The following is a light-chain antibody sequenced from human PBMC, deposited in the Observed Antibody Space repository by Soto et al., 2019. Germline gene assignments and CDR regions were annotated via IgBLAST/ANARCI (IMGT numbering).Light chain of an antibody. CDR2: DVT. CDR3: CSYAGNYACV. CDR1: DSDVGGYDY. J-gene: IGLJ3*02. V-gene: IGLV2-11*01. Sequence: QSVLTQPRSVSGSPGQSVTISCTGTDSDVGGYDYVSWYQQHPGKAPKLMIFDVTKRPSGVPDRFSGSKSGNTASLTISGLQAEDEADYGCCSYAGNYACVFGGGTKLTVL.